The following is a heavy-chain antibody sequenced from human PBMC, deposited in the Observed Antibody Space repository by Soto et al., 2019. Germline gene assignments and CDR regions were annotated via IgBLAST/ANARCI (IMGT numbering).Heavy chain of an antibody. V-gene: IGHV6-1*01. D-gene: IGHD5-18*01. CDR2: TYYRSKWYY. CDR3: ARDPGYSLDY. CDR1: GDSVSIKSAA. J-gene: IGHJ4*02. Sequence: QVQLQQSGPRLVRPSQTLSLTCAISGDSVSIKSAAWNWIRQSPSRALEWLGRTYYRSKWYYDYADSVKSRITINSDTSKNQFSLQLNSVTPEDTAVYYCARDPGYSLDYWGQGTLVTVSS.